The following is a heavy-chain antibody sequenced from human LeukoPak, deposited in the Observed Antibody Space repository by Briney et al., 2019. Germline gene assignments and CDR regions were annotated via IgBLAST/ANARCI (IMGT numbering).Heavy chain of an antibody. J-gene: IGHJ4*02. CDR1: GYTFTSYY. V-gene: IGHV1-18*04. Sequence: ASVKVSCKASGYTFTSYYMHWVRQAPGQGLEWMGWISAYNGNTNYAQKLQGRVTMTTDTSTSTAYMELRSLRSDDTAVYYCARDIQGYSGYHYFDYWGQGTLVTVSS. CDR3: ARDIQGYSGYHYFDY. CDR2: ISAYNGNT. D-gene: IGHD5-12*01.